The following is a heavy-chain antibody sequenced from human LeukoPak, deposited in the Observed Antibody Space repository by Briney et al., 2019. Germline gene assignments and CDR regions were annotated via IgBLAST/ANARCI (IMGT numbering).Heavy chain of an antibody. CDR1: GFTFSSYS. J-gene: IGHJ4*02. V-gene: IGHV3-21*01. CDR3: AGYYGSGSYDY. Sequence: GGSLRLSCAASGFTFSSYSMNWVRQAPGKGLEWVSSISSSSSYIYYADSVEGRFTISRDNAKNSPYLQMNSLRAEDTAVYYCAGYYGSGSYDYWGQGTLVTVSS. D-gene: IGHD3-10*01. CDR2: ISSSSSYI.